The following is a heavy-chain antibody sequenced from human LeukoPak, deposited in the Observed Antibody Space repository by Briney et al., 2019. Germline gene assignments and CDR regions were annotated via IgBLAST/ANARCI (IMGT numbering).Heavy chain of an antibody. CDR1: GFTFSSYS. CDR2: ITDSGGDT. Sequence: GGSLRLSCAASGFTFSSYSMNWVRQAPGTGLEWFSAITDSGGDTYHSDSVKGRFIISRDNSKNSLYLHMNSLRAEDTAVYHCAKGSSASRPYYFDYWGQGTLVTVSS. D-gene: IGHD2-2*01. J-gene: IGHJ4*02. CDR3: AKGSSASRPYYFDY. V-gene: IGHV3-23*01.